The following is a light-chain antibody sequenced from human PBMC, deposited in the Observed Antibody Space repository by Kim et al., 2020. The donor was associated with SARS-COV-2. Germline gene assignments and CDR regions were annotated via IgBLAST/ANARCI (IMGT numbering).Light chain of an antibody. CDR3: QQYNNWPFT. CDR1: QSVSSN. Sequence: VSPGERDTLSCRASQSVSSNLAWYQQKPGQAPRLLIYGASTRATGIPARFSGSGSGTEFTLTISSLQSEDFAVYYCQQYNNWPFTFGPGTKVDIK. CDR2: GAS. V-gene: IGKV3-15*01. J-gene: IGKJ3*01.